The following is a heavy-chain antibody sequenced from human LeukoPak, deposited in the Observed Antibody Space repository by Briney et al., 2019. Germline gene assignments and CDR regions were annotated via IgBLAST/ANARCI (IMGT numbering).Heavy chain of an antibody. Sequence: ASVKVSCKASGYTFTSYYMHWVRQAPGQGLEWMGIINPSGGSTSYAQKFQGRVTMTRDTSTSTVYMELSSLRSEDTAVYYCARAINTAMVARYFDYWGQGTLVTVSS. V-gene: IGHV1-46*01. CDR2: INPSGGST. CDR3: ARAINTAMVARYFDY. D-gene: IGHD5-18*01. CDR1: GYTFTSYY. J-gene: IGHJ4*02.